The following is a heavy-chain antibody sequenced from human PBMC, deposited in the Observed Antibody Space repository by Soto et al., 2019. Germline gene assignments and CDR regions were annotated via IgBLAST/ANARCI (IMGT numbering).Heavy chain of an antibody. V-gene: IGHV3-30*18. Sequence: VQLVESGGGVVQPGRSLRLSCAASGFTFSDYAMHWVRQAPGKGLEWVAVVSHDGRNTHYADSVKGQFTISRDSSKSTVSLEMTSLRAEDTAVYYCAKGGRQWLVTSDFNYWGQGALVTASS. CDR1: GFTFSDYA. J-gene: IGHJ4*02. D-gene: IGHD6-19*01. CDR3: AKGGRQWLVTSDFNY. CDR2: VSHDGRNT.